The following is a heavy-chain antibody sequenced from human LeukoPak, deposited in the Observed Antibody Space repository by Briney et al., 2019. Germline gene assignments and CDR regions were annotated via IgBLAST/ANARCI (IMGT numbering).Heavy chain of an antibody. V-gene: IGHV3-53*01. J-gene: IGHJ4*02. D-gene: IGHD2-8*01. CDR2: IYSAGDT. CDR1: GFSISSNY. Sequence: GGSLRLSCAVSGFSISSNYISWVRQAPGKGLEGLSVIYSAGDTYYADSVKGRFTISKDNSNNMVYLQVSSLRGEDKALYYCASYYCTSGTCYFDYWGQGTLVTVSS. CDR3: ASYYCTSGTCYFDY.